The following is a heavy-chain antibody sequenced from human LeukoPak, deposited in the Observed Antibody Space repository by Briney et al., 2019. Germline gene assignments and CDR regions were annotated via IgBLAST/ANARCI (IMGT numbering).Heavy chain of an antibody. J-gene: IGHJ4*02. CDR2: INPNSGGT. CDR1: GYTFTGYY. Sequence: GASVKVSCKASGYTFTGYYMHWVRQAPGQGLGWMGWINPNSGGTKYAQKFQGRVTMTSDASISTAYMELSSLRSDDTAVYYCASRPDQHLLYYFDYWGQGALVTVSS. CDR3: ASRPDQHLLYYFDY. V-gene: IGHV1-2*02. D-gene: IGHD2-15*01.